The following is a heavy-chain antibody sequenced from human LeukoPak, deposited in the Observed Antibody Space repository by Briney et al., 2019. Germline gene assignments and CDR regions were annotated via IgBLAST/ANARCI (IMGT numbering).Heavy chain of an antibody. CDR3: ARHWVDSSGYSGWFDP. CDR2: IYYSGST. D-gene: IGHD3-22*01. CDR1: GGSISSSSYY. V-gene: IGHV4-39*01. J-gene: IGHJ5*02. Sequence: SETLSLTCTVSGGSISSSSYYWGWIRQPPGKGLEWIGSIYYSGSTYYNPSLKSRVTISVDTSKNPFYLKLSSVTAADTAVYYCARHWVDSSGYSGWFDPWGQGTLVTVSS.